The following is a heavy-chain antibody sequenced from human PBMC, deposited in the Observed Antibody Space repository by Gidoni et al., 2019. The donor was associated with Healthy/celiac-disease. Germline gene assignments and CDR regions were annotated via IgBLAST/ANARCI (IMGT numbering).Heavy chain of an antibody. V-gene: IGHV4-59*01. Sequence: QVQLQESGPGLVKPSETLSLTCTVPGGSISSYYWSWIRQPPGKGLEWIGYIYYSGSTNYNPSHKSRVTISVDTSKNQFSLKLSSVTAADTAVYYCARTEDYYYYGMDVWGQGTTVTVSS. CDR2: IYYSGST. J-gene: IGHJ6*02. CDR3: ARTEDYYYYGMDV. CDR1: GGSISSYY.